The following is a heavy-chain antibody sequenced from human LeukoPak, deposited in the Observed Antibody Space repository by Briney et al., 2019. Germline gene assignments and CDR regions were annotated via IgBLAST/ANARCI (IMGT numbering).Heavy chain of an antibody. J-gene: IGHJ4*02. CDR2: ISAYNGNT. D-gene: IGHD6-13*01. Sequence: ASVKVSCKASGYTFTSYGISWVRQAPGQGLEWMGWISAYNGNTNYAQKLQGRVTMTTDTSTSTAYMELRSLRSDDTAVYYCARGEPAQQLVAFADCWGQGTLVTVSS. CDR3: ARGEPAQQLVAFADC. CDR1: GYTFTSYG. V-gene: IGHV1-18*01.